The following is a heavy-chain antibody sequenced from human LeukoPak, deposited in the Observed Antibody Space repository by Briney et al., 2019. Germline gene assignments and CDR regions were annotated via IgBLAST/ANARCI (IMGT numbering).Heavy chain of an antibody. V-gene: IGHV1-2*02. D-gene: IGHD2-15*01. CDR1: GYTFTGVY. Sequence: ASVKVSCKAYGYTFTGVYIHWVRQAPGHGLEWMGGMYSDSGDTNYAQELKGRVTMTRDTSISTAYMELSRLTSDDTAVYYCARSAGSAFFDYWGQGTLVTVSS. CDR2: MYSDSGDT. CDR3: ARSAGSAFFDY. J-gene: IGHJ4*02.